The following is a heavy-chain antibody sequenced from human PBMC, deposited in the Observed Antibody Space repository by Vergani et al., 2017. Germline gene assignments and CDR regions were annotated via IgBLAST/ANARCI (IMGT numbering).Heavy chain of an antibody. CDR1: GGSISSGSYY. Sequence: QVQLQESGPGLVKPSQTLSLTCTVSGGSISSGSYYWSWIRQPAGKGLEWIGRIYTSGSTNYNPSLKSRVTISVDTSKNQFSLKLSSVTAADTAVYYCARDREGQHNWFDPWGQGTLVTVSS. CDR3: ARDREGQHNWFDP. V-gene: IGHV4-61*02. D-gene: IGHD1-1*01. CDR2: IYTSGST. J-gene: IGHJ5*02.